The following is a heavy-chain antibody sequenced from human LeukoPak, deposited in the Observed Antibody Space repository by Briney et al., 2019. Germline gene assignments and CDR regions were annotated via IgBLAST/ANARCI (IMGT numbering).Heavy chain of an antibody. V-gene: IGHV1-2*02. CDR3: AXXXXXXXXXXXXXXXXXXMDA. Sequence: FXGXXMHXVRQAPGQGXXXXGWINPNSGGTNYAQKFQGRVTMTRDTSISTXYMELSRLRSEDTAVYYCAXXXXXXXXXXXXXXXXXXMDAXGXXXXVTIS. CDR2: INPNSGGT. J-gene: IGHJ6*03. CDR1: FXGXX.